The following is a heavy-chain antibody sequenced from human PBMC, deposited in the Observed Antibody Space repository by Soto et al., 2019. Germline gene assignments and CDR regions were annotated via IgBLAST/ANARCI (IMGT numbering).Heavy chain of an antibody. CDR1: GGSFSGYY. CDR2: INHSGST. Sequence: QVQLQQWGAGLLKPSETLSLTCAVYGGSFSGYYWSWIRQPPGKGLEWIGEINHSGSTNYNPSLKSRFTISVDTSKNQFSLKLSSVTAADTAVYYCARGIWFGELLFDYWGQGTLVTVSS. J-gene: IGHJ4*02. CDR3: ARGIWFGELLFDY. V-gene: IGHV4-34*01. D-gene: IGHD3-10*01.